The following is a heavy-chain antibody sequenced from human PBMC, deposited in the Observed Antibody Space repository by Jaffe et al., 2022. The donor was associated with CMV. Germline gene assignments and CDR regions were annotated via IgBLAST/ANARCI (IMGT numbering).Heavy chain of an antibody. CDR2: IIPILGIA. CDR3: ARDREDGPPFWFDP. CDR1: GGTFSSYA. V-gene: IGHV1-69*09. D-gene: IGHD1-26*01. Sequence: QVQLVQSGAEVKKPGSSVKVSCKASGGTFSSYAISWVRQAPGQGLEWMGRIIPILGIANYAQKFQGRVTITADKSTSTAYMELSSLRSEDTAVYYCARDREDGPPFWFDPWGQGTLVTVSS. J-gene: IGHJ5*02.